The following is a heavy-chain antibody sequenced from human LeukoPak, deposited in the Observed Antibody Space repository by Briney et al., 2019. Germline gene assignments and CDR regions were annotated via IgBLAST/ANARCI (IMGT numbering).Heavy chain of an antibody. CDR1: GGSISSSSYY. CDR2: INSDGSST. J-gene: IGHJ4*02. D-gene: IGHD4-17*01. V-gene: IGHV3-74*01. Sequence: PSETLSLTCTVSGGSISSSSYYWGWIRQPPGKGLVWVSRINSDGSSTSYADSVKGRFTISRDNAKNTLYLQMNSLRAEDTAVYYCARDGSWLDYGLLGYWGQGTLVTVSS. CDR3: ARDGSWLDYGLLGY.